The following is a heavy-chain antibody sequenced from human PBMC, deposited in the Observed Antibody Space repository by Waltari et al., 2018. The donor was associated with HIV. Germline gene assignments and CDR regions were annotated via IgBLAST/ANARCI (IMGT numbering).Heavy chain of an antibody. Sequence: QVQLGQSGAGVKTPGSSVKASWQASGATFSSYAISCVRQAPGQGLEWMGGIIPIFGTANYAQKFQGRVTITADESTSTAYMELSSLRSEDTAVYYCAREDSPGDKVYWGQGTLVTVSS. CDR2: IIPIFGTA. CDR1: GATFSSYA. V-gene: IGHV1-69*12. D-gene: IGHD5-18*01. CDR3: AREDSPGDKVY. J-gene: IGHJ4*02.